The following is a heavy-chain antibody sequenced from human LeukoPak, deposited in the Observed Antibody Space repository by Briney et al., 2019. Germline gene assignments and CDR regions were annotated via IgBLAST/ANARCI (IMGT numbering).Heavy chain of an antibody. V-gene: IGHV3-15*01. CDR1: GFTFSIAW. CDR3: AAVGEWLSNAFNL. J-gene: IGHJ3*01. CDR2: IKSKGDGETR. Sequence: PGGSLRLSCAASGFTFSIAWMSWVRQAPGKGPEWVARIKSKGDGETRDYAAPVKDRFIISRDDPKNMLYLQMNSLKTEDTAIYYCAAVGEWLSNAFNLWGQGTMVTVSA. D-gene: IGHD3-22*01.